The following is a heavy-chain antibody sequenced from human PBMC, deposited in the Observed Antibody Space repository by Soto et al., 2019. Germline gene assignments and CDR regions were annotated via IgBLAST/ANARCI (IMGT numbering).Heavy chain of an antibody. D-gene: IGHD2-15*01. Sequence: GVSLRLSCAASGFTFSSYGRSWVRQAPGKGLEWVANIKQDGSEKYYVDSVKGRFTISRDNAKNSLYLQMNSLRAEDTAVYYCARERDSRLSPYYYYYYMDVWGKGTTVTVSS. CDR1: GFTFSSYG. V-gene: IGHV3-7*01. J-gene: IGHJ6*03. CDR2: IKQDGSEK. CDR3: ARERDSRLSPYYYYYYMDV.